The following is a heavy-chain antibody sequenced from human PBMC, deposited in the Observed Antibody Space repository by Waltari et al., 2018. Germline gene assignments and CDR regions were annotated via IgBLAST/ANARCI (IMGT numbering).Heavy chain of an antibody. D-gene: IGHD1-26*01. J-gene: IGHJ3*02. V-gene: IGHV4-34*01. Sequence: QVQLQQWGAGLLKPSETLSLTCAVYGGSFSGYYWSWIRQPPGKGLEWIGEINHSGSTNYNPSLKSRVTISVDTSKNQFSLKLSSVTAADTAVYYCARGNVGATGDAFDIWGQGTMVTVSS. CDR2: INHSGST. CDR3: ARGNVGATGDAFDI. CDR1: GGSFSGYY.